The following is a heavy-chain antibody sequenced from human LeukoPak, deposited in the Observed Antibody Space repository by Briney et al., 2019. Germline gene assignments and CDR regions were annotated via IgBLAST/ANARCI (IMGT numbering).Heavy chain of an antibody. J-gene: IGHJ5*02. V-gene: IGHV4-31*11. CDR3: ARLVGSSYYYDSSGEGWFDP. CDR1: GGSFSGYY. D-gene: IGHD3-22*01. Sequence: PSETLSLTCAVYGGSFSGYYWSWIRQHPGKGLEWIGYIYYSGSTYYNPSLKSRVTISVDTSKNQFSLKLSSVTAADTAVYYCARLVGSSYYYDSSGEGWFDPWGQGTLVTVSS. CDR2: IYYSGST.